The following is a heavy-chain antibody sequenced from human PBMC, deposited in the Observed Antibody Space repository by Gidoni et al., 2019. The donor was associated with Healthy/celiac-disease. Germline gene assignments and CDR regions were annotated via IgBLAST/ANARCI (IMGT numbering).Heavy chain of an antibody. CDR3: AKDRSSDDSSGYGGRGYWYFDL. J-gene: IGHJ2*01. V-gene: IGHV3-23*01. CDR1: GFTFSSYA. Sequence: EVQLLESGGGLVQPGGSLRLSCAASGFTFSSYAMSWVRQAPGKGLEWVSAISGSGGSTYYADSVKGRFTISRDNSKNTLYLQMNSLRAEDTAVYYCAKDRSSDDSSGYGGRGYWYFDLWGRGTLVTVSS. CDR2: ISGSGGST. D-gene: IGHD3-22*01.